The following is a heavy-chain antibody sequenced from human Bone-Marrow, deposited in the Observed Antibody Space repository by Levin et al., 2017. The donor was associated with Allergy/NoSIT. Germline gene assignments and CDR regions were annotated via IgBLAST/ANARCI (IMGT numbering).Heavy chain of an antibody. D-gene: IGHD3-10*01. Sequence: AGGSLRLSCAASGVTVSNNYMSWVRQAPGKGLEWVSVIYSGGSTYYAESVKGRFTISRDNSKNTLYLQMNSLRAEDTAIYYCARDPPGGGYWGQGTLVTVSS. V-gene: IGHV3-53*01. CDR2: IYSGGST. CDR3: ARDPPGGGY. CDR1: GVTVSNNY. J-gene: IGHJ4*02.